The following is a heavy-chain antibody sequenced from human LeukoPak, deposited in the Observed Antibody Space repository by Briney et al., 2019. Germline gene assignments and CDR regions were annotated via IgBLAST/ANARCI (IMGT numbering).Heavy chain of an antibody. Sequence: PGGSLRLSCAASGFTFSSYGMPWGRQAPGKGLEWWGVISYDGSSQFYADSVKGRFTFSRASSKNTLYLKRNSLRAEDTAVYHGARGDYGDYGTFAFHHWAQDTLVSVS. D-gene: IGHD4-17*01. CDR1: GFTFSSYG. CDR2: ISYDGSSQ. V-gene: IGHV3-33*01. J-gene: IGHJ1*01. CDR3: ARGDYGDYGTFAFHH.